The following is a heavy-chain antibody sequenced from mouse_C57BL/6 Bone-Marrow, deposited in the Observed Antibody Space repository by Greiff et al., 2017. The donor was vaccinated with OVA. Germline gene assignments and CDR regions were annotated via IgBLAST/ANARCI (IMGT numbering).Heavy chain of an antibody. V-gene: IGHV6-6*01. CDR3: TRRGPAWFAY. CDR1: GFTFSDAW. J-gene: IGHJ3*01. Sequence: EVQVVESGGGLVQPGGSMKLSCAASGFTFSDAWMDWVRQSPEKGLEWVAEIRNKANNPATYYAESVKGRFTISRDDSKRSVYLQMNSLRAEDTGIYYCTRRGPAWFAYWGQGTLVTVSA. CDR2: IRNKANNPAT.